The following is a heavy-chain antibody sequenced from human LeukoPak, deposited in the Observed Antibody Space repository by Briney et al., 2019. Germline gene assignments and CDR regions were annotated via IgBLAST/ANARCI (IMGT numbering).Heavy chain of an antibody. CDR3: AKDDFWSGPSYYMDV. D-gene: IGHD3-3*01. CDR1: GFSLSAYS. CDR2: ISSSSTYI. J-gene: IGHJ6*03. Sequence: GGSLRLSCATSGFSLSAYSMNWVRQAPGKGLEWVSSISSSSTYIYYADSVKGRFTISRDNAKNSVYLQMNSLRAEDTAVYYCAKDDFWSGPSYYMDVWGKGTTVTVSS. V-gene: IGHV3-21*01.